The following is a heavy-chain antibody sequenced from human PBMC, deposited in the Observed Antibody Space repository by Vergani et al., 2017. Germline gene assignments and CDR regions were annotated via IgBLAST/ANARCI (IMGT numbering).Heavy chain of an antibody. J-gene: IGHJ6*02. CDR2: INHSGST. CDR1: GGSFSGYY. V-gene: IGHV4-34*01. D-gene: IGHD3-10*01. Sequence: QVQLQQWGAGLLKPSETLSLTCAVYGGSFSGYYWSWIRQPPGKGLEWIGEINHSGSTNYNPSLKSRVTISVDTSKNQFSLKPSSVTAADTAVYYCARGRTHVVRGVSGYGMDVWGQGTTVTVSS. CDR3: ARGRTHVVRGVSGYGMDV.